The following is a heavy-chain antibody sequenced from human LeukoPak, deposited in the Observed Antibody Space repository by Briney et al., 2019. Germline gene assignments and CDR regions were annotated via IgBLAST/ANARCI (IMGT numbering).Heavy chain of an antibody. J-gene: IGHJ4*02. Sequence: ASVKVSCKASGYTFTSYGISWVRQAPGQGLEWMGWISAYNGNTNYAQKLQGRVTMTTDTSTSTAYMELRSLRSDDTAVYYCAREAIFGVVIIRGGFDYWGQGTLVTVSS. CDR3: AREAIFGVVIIRGGFDY. V-gene: IGHV1-18*01. CDR2: ISAYNGNT. CDR1: GYTFTSYG. D-gene: IGHD3-3*01.